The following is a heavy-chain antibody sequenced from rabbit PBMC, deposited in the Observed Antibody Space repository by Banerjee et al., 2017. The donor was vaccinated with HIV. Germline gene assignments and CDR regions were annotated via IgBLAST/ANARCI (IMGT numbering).Heavy chain of an antibody. Sequence: QEQLVESGGGLVQPEGSLTLTCTASGFSFSSSYWICWVRQAPGKGLEWIACIYSADTGIIDYATWAKGRATITKTSSTTVTLEMTSLTAADTATYLCVRGYGDDNRYVRYFNLWGPGTLVTVS. CDR3: VRGYGDDNRYVRYFNL. CDR1: GFSFSSSYW. V-gene: IGHV1S45*01. CDR2: IYSADTGII. J-gene: IGHJ4*01. D-gene: IGHD2-1*01.